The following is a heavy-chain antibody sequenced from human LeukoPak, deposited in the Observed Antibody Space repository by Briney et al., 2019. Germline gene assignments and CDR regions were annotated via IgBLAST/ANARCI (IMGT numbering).Heavy chain of an antibody. CDR3: ARGPYSGYEFDY. V-gene: IGHV4-59*01. Sequence: SETLSLTCTVSGGSISSYYWSWIRQPPGKGLEWIGYIYYSGSTNNNPSLKSRVTISVDTSKNQFSLKLSSVTAADTAVYYCARGPYSGYEFDYWGQGTLVTVSP. CDR1: GGSISSYY. D-gene: IGHD5-12*01. CDR2: IYYSGST. J-gene: IGHJ4*02.